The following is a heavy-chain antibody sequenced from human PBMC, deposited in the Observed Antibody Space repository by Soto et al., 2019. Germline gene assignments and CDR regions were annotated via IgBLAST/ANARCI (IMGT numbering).Heavy chain of an antibody. CDR1: GYTFTHYY. Sequence: QVQLVQSGAEVRKPGASVKVSCRTSGYTFTHYYVHWVRQAPGPGLELLGIINPAGGSTNYAHAFQGRVSLTMDTSTHTGYSKMSGLRAEDTAIFYCARDLAAGDRWGHGTLVNVPS. D-gene: IGHD6-25*01. V-gene: IGHV1-46*01. CDR2: INPAGGST. J-gene: IGHJ5*02. CDR3: ARDLAAGDR.